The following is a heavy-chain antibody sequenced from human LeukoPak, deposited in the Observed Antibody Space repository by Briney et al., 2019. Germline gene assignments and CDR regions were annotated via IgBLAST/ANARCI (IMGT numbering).Heavy chain of an antibody. CDR2: ISSSSSTI. J-gene: IGHJ4*02. CDR1: GFTFSDYY. CDR3: ASGKLTGNFDY. V-gene: IGHV3-11*04. D-gene: IGHD7-27*01. Sequence: GGSLRLSCAASGFTFSDYYMSWIRQAPGKGLEWVSYISSSSSTIYYADSVKGRFTISRDNAKNSLYLQMNSLRAEDTAVCYCASGKLTGNFDYWGQGTLVTVSS.